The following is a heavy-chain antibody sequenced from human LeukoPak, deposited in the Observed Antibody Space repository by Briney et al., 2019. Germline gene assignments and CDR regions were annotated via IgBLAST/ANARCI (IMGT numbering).Heavy chain of an antibody. J-gene: IGHJ4*02. CDR2: IDHSGSS. Sequence: SETLSLTCAVSGGSISSSNWWSWVLQPPGKGLEWIGEIDHSGSSNYNPSLKSRVTISVDTSKNQFSLKLSSVTAADTAVYYCAGSLRWDYLGNYWGQGTLVTVSS. D-gene: IGHD4-23*01. V-gene: IGHV4-4*02. CDR1: GGSISSSNW. CDR3: AGSLRWDYLGNY.